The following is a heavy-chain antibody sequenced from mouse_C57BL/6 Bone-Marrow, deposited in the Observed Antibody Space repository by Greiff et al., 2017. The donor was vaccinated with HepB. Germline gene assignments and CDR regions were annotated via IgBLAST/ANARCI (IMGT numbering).Heavy chain of an antibody. D-gene: IGHD1-1*01. J-gene: IGHJ2*01. Sequence: VQLQQPGAELVKPGASVKLSCKASGYTFTSYWMQWVNQRPGQGLEWIGEIDPSDSYTNYNQKFKGKATLTVDTSSSTAYMQLSSLTSEDSAVYYCARTYYYGSSLDYWGQGTTLTVSS. CDR1: GYTFTSYW. CDR3: ARTYYYGSSLDY. CDR2: IDPSDSYT. V-gene: IGHV1-50*01.